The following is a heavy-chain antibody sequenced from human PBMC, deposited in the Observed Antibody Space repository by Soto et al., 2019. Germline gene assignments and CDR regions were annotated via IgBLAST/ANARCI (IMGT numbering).Heavy chain of an antibody. V-gene: IGHV1-69*10. CDR1: GGTFSNYA. CDR3: ARGGGATDDAFDT. Sequence: SVKVSCKTSGGTFSNYAITWVRQAPGQRLEWMGGISPISGRANYAQKFQGRVTITADKSTSTAYMELSSLRSDDTAVYYCARGGGATDDAFDTWGQGTMVTVSS. CDR2: ISPISGRA. J-gene: IGHJ3*02. D-gene: IGHD1-26*01.